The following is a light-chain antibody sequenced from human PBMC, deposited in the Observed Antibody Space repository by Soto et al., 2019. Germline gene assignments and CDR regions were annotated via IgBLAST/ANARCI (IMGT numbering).Light chain of an antibody. V-gene: IGKV1-39*01. CDR2: AAS. Sequence: IQLTQSPSSLSASVGDRVTITCRASQSISSYLNWYQQKPGKAPKLLIYAASSLQSGVPSRFSGTGSGTEFTLTISSLQPDDFATYYCQQYHRSSITFGQGTRLE. CDR1: QSISSY. J-gene: IGKJ5*01. CDR3: QQYHRSSIT.